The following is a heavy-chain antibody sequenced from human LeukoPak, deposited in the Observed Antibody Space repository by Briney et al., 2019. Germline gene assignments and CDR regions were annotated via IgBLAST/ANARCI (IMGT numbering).Heavy chain of an antibody. Sequence: SETLSLTCTVSGGSISSYYWSWIRQPPGKGLEWIGYIYYSGSTNYNPSLKSRVSISVDTSKNQFSLKLSSVTAADTAVYYCAKDRIAARRGGLWLDWGQGTLVTVSS. CDR1: GGSISSYY. CDR2: IYYSGST. J-gene: IGHJ4*02. V-gene: IGHV4-59*01. CDR3: AKDRIAARRGGLWLD. D-gene: IGHD6-6*01.